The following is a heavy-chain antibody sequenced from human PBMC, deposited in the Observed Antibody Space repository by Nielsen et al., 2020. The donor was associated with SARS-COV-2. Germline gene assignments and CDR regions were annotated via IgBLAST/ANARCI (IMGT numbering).Heavy chain of an antibody. J-gene: IGHJ6*02. CDR3: AREQVVVTARDYYYYGMDV. Sequence: WVRQAPGQGLEWMGWISAYNGNTNYAQKLQGRVTKTTDTSTSTAYMELRSLRSDDTAVYYCAREQVVVTARDYYYYGMDVWGQGTTVTVSS. V-gene: IGHV1-18*01. CDR2: ISAYNGNT. D-gene: IGHD2-21*02.